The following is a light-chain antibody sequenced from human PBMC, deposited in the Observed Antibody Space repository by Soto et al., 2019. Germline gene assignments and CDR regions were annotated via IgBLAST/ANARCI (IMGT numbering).Light chain of an antibody. CDR3: QQYGSSPFT. CDR2: GAS. Sequence: EIVLTQSPGTLSLSPGERATLSCRASQRLSSSQLAWYQQKPGQPPRLLIYGASNRATGIPDRFSGSGSGTDFTLTSSRLDAEDFAVYYCQQYGSSPFTFGPGTNVDIK. CDR1: QRLSSSQ. V-gene: IGKV3-20*01. J-gene: IGKJ3*01.